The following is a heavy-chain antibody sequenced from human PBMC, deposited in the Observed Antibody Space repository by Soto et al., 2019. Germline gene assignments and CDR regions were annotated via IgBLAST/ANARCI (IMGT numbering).Heavy chain of an antibody. CDR1: GYSFTSYW. CDR2: IYPGDSDT. CDR3: ASFLEIYDSSGSSPPFDY. D-gene: IGHD3-22*01. V-gene: IGHV5-51*01. Sequence: PGESLKISCKGSGYSFTSYWIGWVRQMPGKGLEWMGIIYPGDSDTRYSPSFQGQVTISADKSISTAYLQWSSLKASDTAMYYCASFLEIYDSSGSSPPFDYWGQGTLVTVAS. J-gene: IGHJ4*02.